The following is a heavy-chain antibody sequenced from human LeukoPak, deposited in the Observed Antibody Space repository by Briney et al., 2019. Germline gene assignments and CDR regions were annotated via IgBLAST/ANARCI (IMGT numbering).Heavy chain of an antibody. J-gene: IGHJ5*02. Sequence: SRTLSLTCAISGDSVSSNSAAWNWIRQSPSRGLEWLGRTYYRSKWYNDYAVSVKSRITINPDTSKNQFSLQLNSVTPEDTAVYYCAREGDYCSSTSCYTNWFDPWGQGTLVTVSS. D-gene: IGHD2-2*02. CDR1: GDSVSSNSAA. V-gene: IGHV6-1*01. CDR3: AREGDYCSSTSCYTNWFDP. CDR2: TYYRSKWYN.